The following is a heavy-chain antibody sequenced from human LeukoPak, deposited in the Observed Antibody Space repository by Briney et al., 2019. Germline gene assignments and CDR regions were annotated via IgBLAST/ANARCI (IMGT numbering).Heavy chain of an antibody. CDR3: ARHWTDCGAPYYFDY. J-gene: IGHJ4*02. CDR1: GGSISSYY. V-gene: IGHV4-59*08. CDR2: IYYSGST. D-gene: IGHD4-17*01. Sequence: SETLSLTCTVSGGSISSYYWSWIRQPPGKGLEWIGYIYYSGSTNYNPSLKSRVTISVDTSKNQFSLKLSSVTAADTAVYYCARHWTDCGAPYYFDYWGQGTLVTVSS.